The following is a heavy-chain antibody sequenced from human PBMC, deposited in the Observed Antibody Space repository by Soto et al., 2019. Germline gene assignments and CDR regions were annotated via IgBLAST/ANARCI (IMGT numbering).Heavy chain of an antibody. Sequence: PGGSLRLSCAASGFTFSSYAMSWVRQAPGKGLEWVSAISGSGGSTYYADSVKGRFTISRDNPKNTLYLQMNSLRAEDTAVYYCAKDTRDSGSYCLFDYWGQGALVTVFS. D-gene: IGHD1-26*01. V-gene: IGHV3-23*01. CDR1: GFTFSSYA. CDR3: AKDTRDSGSYCLFDY. CDR2: ISGSGGST. J-gene: IGHJ4*02.